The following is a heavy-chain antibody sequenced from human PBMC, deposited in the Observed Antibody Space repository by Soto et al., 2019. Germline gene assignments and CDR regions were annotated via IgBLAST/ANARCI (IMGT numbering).Heavy chain of an antibody. CDR1: GGSISSGDYY. CDR3: VSHRNYIVVSGSYFDY. D-gene: IGHD6-19*01. J-gene: IGHJ4*02. V-gene: IGHV4-30-4*01. Sequence: SETLSLTCTVSGGSISSGDYYWSWIRQPPGKGLEWIGYIYYSGVTHYNPSLKSRVTVSVDTSKNQFSLKLTSMTAADTAVYFCVSHRNYIVVSGSYFDYWSQGTLVTVSS. CDR2: IYYSGVT.